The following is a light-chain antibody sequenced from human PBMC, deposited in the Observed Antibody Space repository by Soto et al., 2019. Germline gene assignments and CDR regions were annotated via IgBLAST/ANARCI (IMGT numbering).Light chain of an antibody. CDR1: QGIAPY. V-gene: IGKV1-27*01. Sequence: DVQMTQSPSSLSAFVGDRVTITCRANQGIAPYLAWFQQKPGKVPKLLIYATSTLQSGVPSRFSGSGSGTDFTLTINSLQPEDVRTYYCQKYNSAPLTFGGGTKVEIK. CDR2: ATS. CDR3: QKYNSAPLT. J-gene: IGKJ4*01.